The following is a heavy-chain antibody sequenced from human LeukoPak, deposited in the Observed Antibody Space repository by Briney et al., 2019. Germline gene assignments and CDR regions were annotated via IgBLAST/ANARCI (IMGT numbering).Heavy chain of an antibody. CDR1: GFTFSSYD. V-gene: IGHV3-23*01. D-gene: IGHD2-2*01. CDR2: IRFSDSNT. J-gene: IGHJ4*02. CDR3: AKVGSSTRQVPDY. Sequence: PGGSLRLSCAASGFTFSSYDMNWVRQAPGKGLEWVSIIRFSDSNTYYADSVRGRFTISRDNSKNTLYLQMSSLRADETAIYYCAKVGSSTRQVPDYWGQGTLVTVSS.